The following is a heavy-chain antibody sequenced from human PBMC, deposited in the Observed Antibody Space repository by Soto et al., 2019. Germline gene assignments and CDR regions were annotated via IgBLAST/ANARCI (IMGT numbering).Heavy chain of an antibody. CDR3: ASAYYDGSPYFDY. Sequence: PSETLSLTCTVSGGSISSGGYYWSWIRQHPGRGLEWIVYIYYSGSTYYNPSLKSRVTISVDTSKNQFSLKLSSVTAADTAVYYCASAYYDGSPYFDYWGQGTLVTVSS. D-gene: IGHD3-10*01. CDR2: IYYSGST. V-gene: IGHV4-31*03. J-gene: IGHJ4*02. CDR1: GGSISSGGYY.